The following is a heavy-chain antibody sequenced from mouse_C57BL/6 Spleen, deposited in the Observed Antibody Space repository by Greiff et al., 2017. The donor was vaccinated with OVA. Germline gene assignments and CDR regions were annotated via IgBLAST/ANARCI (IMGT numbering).Heavy chain of an antibody. V-gene: IGHV5-17*01. J-gene: IGHJ2*01. Sequence: EVKLMESGGGLVKPGGSLKLSCAASGFTFSDYGMHWVRQAPEKGLEWVAYISSGSSTIYYADTVKGRFTISRDNAKNTLFLQMTSLRSEDTAMYYCARNGYYLFDYWGQGTTLTVSS. CDR3: ARNGYYLFDY. CDR2: ISSGSSTI. CDR1: GFTFSDYG. D-gene: IGHD2-3*01.